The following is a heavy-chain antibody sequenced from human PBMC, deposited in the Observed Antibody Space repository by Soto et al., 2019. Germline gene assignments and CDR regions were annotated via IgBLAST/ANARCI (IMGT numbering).Heavy chain of an antibody. CDR3: ANSRGYDILTGSWFHYFDY. D-gene: IGHD3-9*01. J-gene: IGHJ4*02. V-gene: IGHV4-34*01. CDR1: GGSFSGYY. Sequence: SETLSLTCAVYGGSFSGYYWSWIRQPPGKGLEWIGEINHSRATNYNPSLKSRVTISVDTSKNQFSLKLSSVTVADTAVFYCANSRGYDILTGSWFHYFDYWGQGTLVTVSS. CDR2: INHSRAT.